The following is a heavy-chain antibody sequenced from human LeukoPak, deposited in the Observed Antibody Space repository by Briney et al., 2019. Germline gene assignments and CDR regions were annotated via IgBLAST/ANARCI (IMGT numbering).Heavy chain of an antibody. J-gene: IGHJ3*02. Sequence: SETLSLTCAVYGGSFSGYYWSWIRQSPGKGLEWIGEINHSGSTNYNPSLKSRVTISVDTSKNQFSLKLSSVTAADTAVYYCARGDSSGWLEGAFDIWGQGTMVTVSS. V-gene: IGHV4-34*01. CDR1: GGSFSGYY. D-gene: IGHD6-19*01. CDR2: INHSGST. CDR3: ARGDSSGWLEGAFDI.